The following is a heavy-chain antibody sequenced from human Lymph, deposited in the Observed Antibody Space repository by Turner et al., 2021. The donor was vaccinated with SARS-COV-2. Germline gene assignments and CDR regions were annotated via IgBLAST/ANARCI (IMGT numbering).Heavy chain of an antibody. D-gene: IGHD2-15*01. J-gene: IGHJ4*02. Sequence: QVQLVESGGGLVQPGRSLRLSCAASGFTFSGYGMYWVRQAPGKGREWVAVISYDGSNKYYADSVKGRFTISRDNSKNTLYMQMNSLRAEDTAVYYCAKQGGGRYCSGGSCYRGYFDYWGQGTLVTVSS. CDR3: AKQGGGRYCSGGSCYRGYFDY. CDR1: GFTFSGYG. CDR2: ISYDGSNK. V-gene: IGHV3-30*18.